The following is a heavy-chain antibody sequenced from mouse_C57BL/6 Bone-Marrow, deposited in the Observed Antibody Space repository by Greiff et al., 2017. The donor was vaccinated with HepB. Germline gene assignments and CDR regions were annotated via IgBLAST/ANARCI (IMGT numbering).Heavy chain of an antibody. CDR2: IYPGDGDT. CDR1: GYAFSSSW. Sequence: VQLQQSGPELVKPGASVKISCKASGYAFSSSWMNWVKQRPGKGLEWIGRIYPGDGDTNYNGKFKGKATLTADKSSSTAYMQLSSLTSEDSAVYFCARNGYSPYWYFDVWGTGTTVTVSS. J-gene: IGHJ1*03. CDR3: ARNGYSPYWYFDV. V-gene: IGHV1-82*01. D-gene: IGHD2-3*01.